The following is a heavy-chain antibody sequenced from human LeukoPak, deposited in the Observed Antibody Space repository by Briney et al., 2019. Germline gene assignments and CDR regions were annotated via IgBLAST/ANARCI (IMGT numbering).Heavy chain of an antibody. Sequence: ASVKVSCKASGYTFTSYDINWVRQATGQGLEWMGWMNPNSGNTGYAQKFQGRVTMTRNTSISTAYVELSSLRSEDTAVYYCAGSRGHYYGMDVWGQGTTVTVSS. J-gene: IGHJ6*02. CDR3: AGSRGHYYGMDV. CDR1: GYTFTSYD. D-gene: IGHD5/OR15-5a*01. CDR2: MNPNSGNT. V-gene: IGHV1-8*01.